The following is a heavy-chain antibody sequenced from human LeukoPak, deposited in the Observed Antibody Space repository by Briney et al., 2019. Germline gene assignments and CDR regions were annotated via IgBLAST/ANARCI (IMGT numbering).Heavy chain of an antibody. Sequence: GGSLRLSCATSGFTFNIYGMPWVRQAPGKGLEWVAFIRYDGRNKYYADSVRGRFTISRDNSKNTLYLQMNSLRAEDTAVYYCAKDLRNDILTGYCFDHWGQGTLVTVSS. CDR2: IRYDGRNK. CDR3: AKDLRNDILTGYCFDH. J-gene: IGHJ4*02. CDR1: GFTFNIYG. D-gene: IGHD3-9*01. V-gene: IGHV3-30*02.